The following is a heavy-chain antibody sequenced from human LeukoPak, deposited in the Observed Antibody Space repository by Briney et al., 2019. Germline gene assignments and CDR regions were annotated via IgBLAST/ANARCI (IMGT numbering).Heavy chain of an antibody. Sequence: GGSLRLSCAASGFTFSSHWMHWVRQAPGKGLVWVSRINSDGSSISYADSVKGRFTISRDNAKNTVYLQMNSLRAEDTAVYYCARGNYHAMDVWGQGTTVTVSS. CDR1: GFTFSSHW. CDR3: ARGNYHAMDV. J-gene: IGHJ6*02. CDR2: INSDGSSI. V-gene: IGHV3-74*01.